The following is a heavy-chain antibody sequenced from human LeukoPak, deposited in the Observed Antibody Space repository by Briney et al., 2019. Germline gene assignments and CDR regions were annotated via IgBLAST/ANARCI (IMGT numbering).Heavy chain of an antibody. CDR1: GFTFSTSW. CDR3: VRALTGTDDF. J-gene: IGHJ4*02. CDR2: IDADGSLT. V-gene: IGHV3-74*01. Sequence: GGSLRLSCAASGFTFSTSWMHWVRQAPGKGLVWVSRIDADGSLTSYLDSVKGRFTISRDNAKNTLYLQMNSLRVEDTAVYYCVRALTGTDDFWGQGTLVTVSS. D-gene: IGHD1-7*01.